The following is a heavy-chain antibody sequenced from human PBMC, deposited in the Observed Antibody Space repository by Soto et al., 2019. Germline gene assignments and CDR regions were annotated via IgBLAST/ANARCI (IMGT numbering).Heavy chain of an antibody. V-gene: IGHV1-69*01. CDR2: SIPIFGTA. CDR1: GGTFRSYA. J-gene: IGHJ4*02. CDR3: ARGVYRQQLVPLGDY. D-gene: IGHD6-13*01. Sequence: QVQLVQSGAEVKKPGSSVKVSCKASGGTFRSYAISWLLQAPGQGLDWMGGSIPIFGTANYGQKFQVRVTITADESTSTAYMELSSLRAEDTAVYYCARGVYRQQLVPLGDYWGQGTLVTFSS.